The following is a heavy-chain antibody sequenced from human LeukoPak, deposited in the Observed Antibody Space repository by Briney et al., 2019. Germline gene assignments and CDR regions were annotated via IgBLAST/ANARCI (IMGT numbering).Heavy chain of an antibody. D-gene: IGHD6-19*01. CDR2: ISGSGGST. Sequence: GGSLRLSCAASGFTFSSYAMSWVRQAPGKGLEWVSAISGSGGSTYYADSVKGRFTISRDNSKNTLYLQMNSLRAEDTAVYYCARDGKTYSSGWPGFDYWGQGTLVTVSS. CDR1: GFTFSSYA. CDR3: ARDGKTYSSGWPGFDY. J-gene: IGHJ4*02. V-gene: IGHV3-23*01.